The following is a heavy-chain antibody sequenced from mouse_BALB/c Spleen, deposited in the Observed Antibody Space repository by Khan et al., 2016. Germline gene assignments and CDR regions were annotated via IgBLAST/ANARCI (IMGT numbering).Heavy chain of an antibody. V-gene: IGHV9-1*02. CDR3: GGDYGNPFAY. CDR2: INTYTGEP. Sequence: QIQLVQSGPELKKPGETVKISCKASGYTFTNYGMNWVKQAPGKGLKWMGWINTYTGEPTYADDFKGRFAFSLETSASTAYLQINNLKNEDMATCFCGGDYGNPFAYWGQGTLVTVSA. D-gene: IGHD2-1*01. CDR1: GYTFTNYG. J-gene: IGHJ3*01.